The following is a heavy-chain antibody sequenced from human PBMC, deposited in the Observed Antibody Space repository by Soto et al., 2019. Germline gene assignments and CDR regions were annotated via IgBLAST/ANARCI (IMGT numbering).Heavy chain of an antibody. CDR1: GFTLSTTGMC. J-gene: IGHJ4*02. CDR3: SRAVGGFTYGYPDY. D-gene: IGHD5-18*01. V-gene: IGHV2-70*01. CDR2: IDWADDK. Sequence: SGPTLVNPTQTLTLTCTFSGFTLSTTGMCVSWIRQPPGKALEWLALIDWADDKYYSTSLKTRLTISKDTSKDQVVLTMTNVEPVDTATYFCSRAVGGFTYGYPDYWGQGTLVTVSS.